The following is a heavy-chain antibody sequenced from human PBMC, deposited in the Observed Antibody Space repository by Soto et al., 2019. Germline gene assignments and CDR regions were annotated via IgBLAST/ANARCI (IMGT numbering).Heavy chain of an antibody. D-gene: IGHD2-21*02. CDR3: AREEAGYCGGDCFKYFDY. J-gene: IGHJ4*02. Sequence: ASVKVSCKASGYTFTSYGISWVRRAPGQGLEWMGWISAYNGNTNYAQKLQGRVTMTTDTSTSTAYMELRSLRSDDTAVYYCAREEAGYCGGDCFKYFDYWGQGTLVTVSS. CDR2: ISAYNGNT. CDR1: GYTFTSYG. V-gene: IGHV1-18*01.